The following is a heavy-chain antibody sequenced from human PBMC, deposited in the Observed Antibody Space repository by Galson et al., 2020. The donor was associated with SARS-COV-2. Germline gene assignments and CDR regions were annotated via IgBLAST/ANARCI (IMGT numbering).Heavy chain of an antibody. CDR3: ARAGPNCDGDCYYYIYYMDV. CDR2: IKQDGNEK. V-gene: IGHV3-7*01. D-gene: IGHD2-21*01. Sequence: SGGSLRHSCAASGFTFSSYWMNWVRQAPGKGLEWVANIKQDGNEKYYVDSVKGRFTISRDNAKNSLYLQMNSLRAEDTAVYYCARAGPNCDGDCYYYIYYMDVWGKGTTVTVSS. CDR1: GFTFSSYW. J-gene: IGHJ6*03.